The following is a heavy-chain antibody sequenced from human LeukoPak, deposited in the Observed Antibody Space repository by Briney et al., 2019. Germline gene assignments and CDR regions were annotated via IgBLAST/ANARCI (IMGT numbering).Heavy chain of an antibody. Sequence: GGSLRLSCAASEFSVGSNYMTWVRQAPGKGLEWVSLIYSGGSTYYADSVKGRFTISRDNSKNTLYLQMNSLKTEDTAVYYCTTDINRYCSSTSCRKRDYWGQGTLVTVSS. D-gene: IGHD2-2*01. CDR1: EFSVGSNY. J-gene: IGHJ4*02. CDR3: TTDINRYCSSTSCRKRDY. CDR2: IYSGGST. V-gene: IGHV3-66*01.